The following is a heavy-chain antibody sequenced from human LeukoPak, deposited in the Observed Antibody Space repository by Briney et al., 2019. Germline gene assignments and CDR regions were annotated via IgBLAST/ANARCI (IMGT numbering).Heavy chain of an antibody. CDR2: INPNSGGT. CDR3: ARNYGPTFDY. D-gene: IGHD3-10*01. Sequence: ASVKVSCKASGYTFTGYYMHWVRQAPGQGLEWMGWINPNSGGTNYAQKFQGRVTMTTDTSTSTAYMELRSLRSDDTAVYYCARNYGPTFDYWGQGTLVTVSS. V-gene: IGHV1-2*02. J-gene: IGHJ4*02. CDR1: GYTFTGYY.